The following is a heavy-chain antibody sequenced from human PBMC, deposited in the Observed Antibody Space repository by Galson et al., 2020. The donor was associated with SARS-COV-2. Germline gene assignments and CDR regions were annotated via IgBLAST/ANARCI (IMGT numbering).Heavy chain of an antibody. D-gene: IGHD6-6*01. J-gene: IGHJ4*02. CDR3: ARESIHNYFDY. CDR1: GGSINNNY. CDR2: IYYKGST. Sequence: ASETLSLTCTVSGGSINNNYWSWVRPSPGKRLEWIGYIYYKGSTTYNPSLASRASLSVDTSKNKFSLKLNSVTAADTAVYYCARESIHNYFDYWGQGILVTVSS. V-gene: IGHV4-59*01.